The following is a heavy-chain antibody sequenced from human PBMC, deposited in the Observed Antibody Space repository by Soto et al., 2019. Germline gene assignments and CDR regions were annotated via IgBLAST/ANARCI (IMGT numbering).Heavy chain of an antibody. D-gene: IGHD5-12*01. CDR2: INHSGST. CDR3: AREGQYSGYGHFAY. CDR1: GGSFSGYY. J-gene: IGHJ4*02. Sequence: SETLSLTCAVYGGSFSGYYWSWIRQPPGKGLEWIGEINHSGSTNYNPSLKSRVTISVDTSKNQFSLKLSSVTAADTAVYYCAREGQYSGYGHFAYWGQGTLVTVSS. V-gene: IGHV4-34*01.